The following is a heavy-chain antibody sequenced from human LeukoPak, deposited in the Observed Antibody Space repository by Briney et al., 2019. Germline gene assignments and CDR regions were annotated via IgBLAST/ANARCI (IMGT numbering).Heavy chain of an antibody. J-gene: IGHJ4*02. D-gene: IGHD6-19*01. CDR3: ARQRRSSGWPNDY. V-gene: IGHV5-51*01. CDR2: IYPGDSDT. CDR1: GYTFTSYW. Sequence: GESLKISCKGSGYTFTSYWIAWVRQMPGKGLEWMGIIYPGDSDTRYSPSFQGQVTITADKSISTAYLQWSSLKASDNAMYYCARQRRSSGWPNDYWGQGTLVTVSS.